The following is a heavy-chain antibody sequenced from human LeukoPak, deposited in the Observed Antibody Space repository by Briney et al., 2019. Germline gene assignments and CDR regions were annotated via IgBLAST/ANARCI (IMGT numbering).Heavy chain of an antibody. CDR1: GGSISSGSYY. D-gene: IGHD6-13*01. J-gene: IGHJ3*02. CDR3: ARTGDSSSWNHDAFDI. Sequence: SETLSLTCTVFGGSISSGSYYWSWIRQPAGKGLEWIGRIYTSGSTNYNPSLKSRVTISVDTSKNQFSLKLSSVTAADTAVYYCARTGDSSSWNHDAFDIWGQGTMVTVSS. V-gene: IGHV4-61*02. CDR2: IYTSGST.